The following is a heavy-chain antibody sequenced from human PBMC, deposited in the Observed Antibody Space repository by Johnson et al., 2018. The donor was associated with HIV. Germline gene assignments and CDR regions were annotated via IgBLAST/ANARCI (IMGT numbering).Heavy chain of an antibody. D-gene: IGHD2-15*01. CDR2: ISGGGGGST. Sequence: VQLVESGGGVVQPGRSLRLYCAASGFTFSNYAMNWVRQAPGKGLEWVSAISGGGGGSTHYADSVKGRFTISRDNSSNTLYLQMNSLRVEDTAVYYCAREGTIHSAFDIWGQGTMVTVSS. CDR3: AREGTIHSAFDI. CDR1: GFTFSNYA. V-gene: IGHV3-23*04. J-gene: IGHJ3*02.